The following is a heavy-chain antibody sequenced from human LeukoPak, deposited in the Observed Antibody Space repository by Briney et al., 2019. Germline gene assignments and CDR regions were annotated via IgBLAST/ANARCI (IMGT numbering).Heavy chain of an antibody. V-gene: IGHV4-34*01. J-gene: IGHJ6*03. CDR1: GGSFSNYY. Sequence: SETLSLTCAVYGGSFSNYYWSWIRQPPGRGLEWIGEINDSGRTNCNPSLMSRVTVSVDTSKNQFSLRLTSVTATDTAVYYCARRWNYGRNYYIDVWGNGATVSVSS. CDR3: ARRWNYGRNYYIDV. D-gene: IGHD1-7*01. CDR2: INDSGRT.